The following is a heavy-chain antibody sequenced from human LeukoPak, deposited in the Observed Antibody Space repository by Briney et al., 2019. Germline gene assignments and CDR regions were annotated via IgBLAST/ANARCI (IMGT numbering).Heavy chain of an antibody. V-gene: IGHV3-7*01. CDR3: AKVKSWYTYYFDY. J-gene: IGHJ4*02. CDR2: IKQAGSEK. Sequence: GGSLRLSCAASGFTFSSYWMSWVRQAPGKGLEWVANIKQAGSEKYCVDSVKGRFTISRDNAKNTLYLQMNSLRAEDTAVYYCAKVKSWYTYYFDYWGQGTLVTVSS. D-gene: IGHD6-13*01. CDR1: GFTFSSYW.